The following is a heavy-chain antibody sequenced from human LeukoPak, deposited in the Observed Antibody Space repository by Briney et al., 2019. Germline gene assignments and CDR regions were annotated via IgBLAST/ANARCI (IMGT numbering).Heavy chain of an antibody. Sequence: GGSLRLSCAASGFTFSSFAMSWVRQAPGRGLEWVSSISGSGASTYYADPVKGRFTISRDNAKNSLYLQMNSLRAEDTAVYYCARELDRLRYFDWLPPLDYYYYGMDVWGQGTTVTVSS. V-gene: IGHV3-23*01. CDR1: GFTFSSFA. CDR3: ARELDRLRYFDWLPPLDYYYYGMDV. CDR2: ISGSGAST. J-gene: IGHJ6*02. D-gene: IGHD3-9*01.